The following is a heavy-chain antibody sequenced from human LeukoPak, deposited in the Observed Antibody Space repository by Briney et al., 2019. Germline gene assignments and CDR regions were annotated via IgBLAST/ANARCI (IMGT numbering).Heavy chain of an antibody. CDR1: GGSISSYY. V-gene: IGHV4-59*01. D-gene: IGHD6-13*01. CDR3: ARGDGYSSSPDY. Sequence: PSETLSLTCTVSGGSISSYYWSWIRQPPGKGLEWIGYIYYSGSTNYNPSLKSRVTISVDTSKNQFSLKLSSVTAADTAVYYCARGDGYSSSPDYWGQGTLVTVSS. J-gene: IGHJ4*02. CDR2: IYYSGST.